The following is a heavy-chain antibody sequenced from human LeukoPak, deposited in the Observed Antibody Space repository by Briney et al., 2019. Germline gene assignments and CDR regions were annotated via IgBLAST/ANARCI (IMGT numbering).Heavy chain of an antibody. J-gene: IGHJ4*02. CDR1: GGSISSYY. CDR2: IYYSGSA. V-gene: IGHV4-59*01. CDR3: AGLKLAYCGGDCYSLDY. Sequence: SETLPLTCTGSGGSISSYYWSWIRRRPGKGREGIGYIYYSGSANYNPSLKSRVTISVDTSKNQFSLKLSSVTAADTAVYYCAGLKLAYCGGDCYSLDYWGQGTLVTVSS. D-gene: IGHD2-21*02.